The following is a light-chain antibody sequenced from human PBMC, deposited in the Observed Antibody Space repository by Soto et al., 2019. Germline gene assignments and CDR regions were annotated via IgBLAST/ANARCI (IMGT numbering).Light chain of an antibody. CDR3: QQYGSSPPWT. CDR2: GAS. J-gene: IGKJ1*01. V-gene: IGKV3-20*01. CDR1: ESVSSSY. Sequence: EIVITQSPATLSLSPGERATLSCRASESVSSSYLAWYQQKPGQAPRLLIFGASSRATGTPDRLSGSGSVTDFTLTISRLEPEDFAVYYCQQYGSSPPWTFGQGTKVDIK.